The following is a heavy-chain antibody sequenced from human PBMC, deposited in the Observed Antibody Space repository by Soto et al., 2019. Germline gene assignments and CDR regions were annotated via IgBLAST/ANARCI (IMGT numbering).Heavy chain of an antibody. J-gene: IGHJ6*02. Sequence: EVQLVESGGGLVKPGGYLRLSCAASGFTFSSYSITWVRQAPGKGLAWVSSISSSSSYIYYADSVKGRFTISRDNAKNSLYLQMNSLRAEDTAVYYCARDQVVPAAISYYCYGMDVWGQRTTVTVSS. CDR3: ARDQVVPAAISYYCYGMDV. V-gene: IGHV3-21*01. CDR2: ISSSSSYI. D-gene: IGHD2-2*02. CDR1: GFTFSSYS.